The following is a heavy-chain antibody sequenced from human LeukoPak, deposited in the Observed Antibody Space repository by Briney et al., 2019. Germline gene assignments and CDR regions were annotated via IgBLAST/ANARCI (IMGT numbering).Heavy chain of an antibody. CDR3: RGYYGSGSYFPLSYYYYYYMDV. CDR2: INHSGST. D-gene: IGHD3-10*01. J-gene: IGHJ6*03. CDR1: GGSFSGYY. V-gene: IGHV4-34*03. Sequence: SETLSLTCAVYGGSFSGYYWSWIRQPPGKGLEWIGEINHSGSTNSNPSLKSRVTISVDTSKNQFSLKLSSVTAADTAVYYCRGYYGSGSYFPLSYYYYYYMDVWGKGTTVTVSS.